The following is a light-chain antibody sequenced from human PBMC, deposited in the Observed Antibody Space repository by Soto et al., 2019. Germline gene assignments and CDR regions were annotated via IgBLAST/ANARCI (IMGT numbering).Light chain of an antibody. CDR1: KSVSSN. CDR2: GAS. CDR3: QQYNNWHPWT. Sequence: EIVMTQSPATLSVSPGERSTLSCMASKSVSSNLAWYQQKPCQSPRLLIYGASTRATGIPARFSGSGSGTEFTLTISSLQYEDFAVYYCQQYNNWHPWTSGQGTKVDIK. V-gene: IGKV3-15*01. J-gene: IGKJ1*01.